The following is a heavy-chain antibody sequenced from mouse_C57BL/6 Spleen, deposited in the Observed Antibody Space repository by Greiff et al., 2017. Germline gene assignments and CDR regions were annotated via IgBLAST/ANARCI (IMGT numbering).Heavy chain of an antibody. CDR3: ARDYGSTVFAY. J-gene: IGHJ3*01. Sequence: QLQQSGPELVKPGASVKISCKASGYAFRSSWMNWVKQRPGTGLEWIGRIYPGDGDTNYNGKFKGKATLTADKSSSTAYMQLSSLTSEDSAVYFCARDYGSTVFAYWGQGTLVTVSA. D-gene: IGHD1-1*01. CDR1: GYAFRSSW. V-gene: IGHV1-82*01. CDR2: IYPGDGDT.